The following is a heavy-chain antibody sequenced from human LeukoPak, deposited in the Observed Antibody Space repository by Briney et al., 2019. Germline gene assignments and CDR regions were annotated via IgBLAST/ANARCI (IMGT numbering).Heavy chain of an antibody. Sequence: ASVKVSCKVSGYTLTGLSMHWVLQAPGNGLEWMGGFDPEDGETIYAQKFQGRVTMTEDTSTDTAYMELSSLRSEDTAVYYCATDPDYSSGWVDYWGQGTLVTVSS. CDR3: ATDPDYSSGWVDY. CDR2: FDPEDGET. V-gene: IGHV1-24*01. CDR1: GYTLTGLS. J-gene: IGHJ4*02. D-gene: IGHD6-19*01.